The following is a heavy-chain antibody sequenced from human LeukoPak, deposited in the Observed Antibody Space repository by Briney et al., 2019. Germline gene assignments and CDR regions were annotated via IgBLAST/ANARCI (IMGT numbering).Heavy chain of an antibody. CDR2: IKSKTDGGTT. D-gene: IGHD6-19*01. J-gene: IGHJ4*02. CDR3: TTHEYSSGWYEAHY. Sequence: GGSLRLSCAASGFTFSNAWMSWVRQAPGKGLEWVGRIKSKTDGGTTDYAAPVKGRFTISRDDSKNTLYLQMNSLKTEDTAVYYCTTHEYSSGWYEAHYWGQGTLVTVSS. V-gene: IGHV3-15*01. CDR1: GFTFSNAW.